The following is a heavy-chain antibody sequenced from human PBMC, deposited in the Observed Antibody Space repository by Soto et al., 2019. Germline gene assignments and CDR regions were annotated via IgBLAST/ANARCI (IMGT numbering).Heavy chain of an antibody. CDR1: GFTFSTYS. CDR2: ISGSGNYT. D-gene: IGHD1-20*01. Sequence: GGSLRLSCAASGFTFSTYSMNWVRQAPGKGLEWVSSISGSGNYTHYADFLRGRFTISRDNAKTSLYLQMNSLRAEDTAVYYCARVLINNRTQYYFVFWGQGPVVTLSS. J-gene: IGHJ4*02. V-gene: IGHV3-21*01. CDR3: ARVLINNRTQYYFVF.